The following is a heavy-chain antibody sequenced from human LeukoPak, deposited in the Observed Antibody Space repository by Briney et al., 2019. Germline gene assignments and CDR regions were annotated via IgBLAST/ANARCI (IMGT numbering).Heavy chain of an antibody. CDR1: GFTFSSYA. CDR3: AKVMGYDSSGYINY. CDR2: ISGSGGST. D-gene: IGHD3-22*01. J-gene: IGHJ4*02. V-gene: IGHV3-23*01. Sequence: GGSLRLSCAASGFTFSSYAMSWVRQAPGKGLEWVSAISGSGGSTYYADSVKGRFTISRDNSKNTLYLQMNSLRAEDTAVYYCAKVMGYDSSGYINYWCQGTLVTVSS.